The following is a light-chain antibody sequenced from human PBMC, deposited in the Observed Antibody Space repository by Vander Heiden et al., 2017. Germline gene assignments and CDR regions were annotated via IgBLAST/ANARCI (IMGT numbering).Light chain of an antibody. J-gene: IGKJ3*01. CDR3: QQYGAT. V-gene: IGKV3-20*01. Sequence: EIVLTQSPGTLSLSPGERATLSCRASQSVSSSYLAWHQQKPGQAPRLPIYGATSRATSIPDRCSGSGSGTDFTITITRLEPEDFAVYYCQQYGATFGPGTKVDIK. CDR1: QSVSSSY. CDR2: GAT.